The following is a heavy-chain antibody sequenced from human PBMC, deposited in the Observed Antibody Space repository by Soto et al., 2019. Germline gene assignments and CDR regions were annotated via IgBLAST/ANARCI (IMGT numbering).Heavy chain of an antibody. Sequence: SETLSLTCTVSGGSISSTNYYWGWIRQPPGKGLEWIGYIYYSGSTNYNPSLKSRVTISVDTSKNQFSLKLSSVTAADTAVYYCARVGRDYGDSIYYYGMDVWGQGTTVTVSS. V-gene: IGHV4-61*05. CDR3: ARVGRDYGDSIYYYGMDV. D-gene: IGHD4-17*01. CDR1: GGSISSTNYY. J-gene: IGHJ6*02. CDR2: IYYSGST.